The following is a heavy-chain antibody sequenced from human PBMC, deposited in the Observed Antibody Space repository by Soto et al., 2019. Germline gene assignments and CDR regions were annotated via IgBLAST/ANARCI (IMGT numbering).Heavy chain of an antibody. CDR2: IWYDGSNK. V-gene: IGHV3-33*01. CDR3: ARSHLYYYDSSGYGMGV. Sequence: QVQLVESGGGVVQPGRYLRLSCAASGFTFSSYGMHWVPQAPGKGLEWVEVIWYDGSNKYYADSVKGRFTISRDNSKNTLYLHMNSLRDEDKAVYYCARSHLYYYDSSGYGMGVWGQGTTVTVSS. D-gene: IGHD3-22*01. CDR1: GFTFSSYG. J-gene: IGHJ6*02.